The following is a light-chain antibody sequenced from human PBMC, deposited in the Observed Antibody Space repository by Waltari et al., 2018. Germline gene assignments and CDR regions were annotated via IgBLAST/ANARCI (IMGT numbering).Light chain of an antibody. CDR2: GAS. Sequence: EILMTQSPATLSVSPRERVTLSCRASQSVSSSLAWYQHRPGQAPRLLISGASTRATGIPTRFSGSGSGTEFTLTISSLQSEDFAVYYCQQYYDWPPITFGQGTRLEVK. CDR3: QQYYDWPPIT. J-gene: IGKJ5*01. CDR1: QSVSSS. V-gene: IGKV3-15*01.